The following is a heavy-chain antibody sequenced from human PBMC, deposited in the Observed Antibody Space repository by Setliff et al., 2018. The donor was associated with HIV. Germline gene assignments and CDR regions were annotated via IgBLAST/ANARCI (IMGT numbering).Heavy chain of an antibody. J-gene: IGHJ4*02. Sequence: PGGSLRLSCAASGFTVSSNYMSWVRQGPGKGLEWVSIPYPSDRTFFAEPVKGRFTVSRDNSKSTLYLQMNSLRTEDTAVYYCSRVGTLIDNPWDYFDFWGQGTLVTVSS. D-gene: IGHD3-22*01. CDR3: SRVGTLIDNPWDYFDF. V-gene: IGHV3-66*02. CDR1: GFTVSSNY. CDR2: PYPSDRT.